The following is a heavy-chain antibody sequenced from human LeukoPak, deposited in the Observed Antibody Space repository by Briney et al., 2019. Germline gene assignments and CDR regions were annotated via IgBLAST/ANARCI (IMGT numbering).Heavy chain of an antibody. CDR2: MSPNSGDT. V-gene: IGHV1-8*01. D-gene: IGHD7-27*01. J-gene: IGHJ4*02. CDR3: ARGPPNWGYDY. Sequence: ASVKVSCKASGYTFTGYDFNWVRQATGQRPEWMGWMSPNSGDTGYAQKFQDRVTMTRNTSISTAYMELSSLRSDDTAVYYCARGPPNWGYDYWGPGTLVTVSS. CDR1: GYTFTGYD.